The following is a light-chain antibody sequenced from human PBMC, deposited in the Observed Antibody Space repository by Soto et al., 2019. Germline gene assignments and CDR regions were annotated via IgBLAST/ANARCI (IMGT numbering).Light chain of an antibody. Sequence: QLVLTQPPSVSGAPGQRVTISCTGSSSNIGAGYEVHWYQQLPRTAPKLLIYGNSNRPSGVPVRFSGSKSGTSASLAITGILAEDEADYYCQSYDNSLSGMVFGGGTKVTVL. J-gene: IGLJ2*01. CDR3: QSYDNSLSGMV. CDR2: GNS. V-gene: IGLV1-40*01. CDR1: SSNIGAGYE.